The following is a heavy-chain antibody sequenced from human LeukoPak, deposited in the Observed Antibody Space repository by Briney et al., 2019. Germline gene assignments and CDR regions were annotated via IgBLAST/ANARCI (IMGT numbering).Heavy chain of an antibody. J-gene: IGHJ5*02. Sequence: ASVKVSCKASGYTFTSYYMHWVRQAPGQGLEWMGIINPSGGSTSYAQKFQGRVTMTRDTSTSTVYMELSSLRSEDAAVYYCARVLEIKTPWFDPWGQGTLVTVSS. CDR2: INPSGGST. CDR3: ARVLEIKTPWFDP. CDR1: GYTFTSYY. V-gene: IGHV1-46*01. D-gene: IGHD5-24*01.